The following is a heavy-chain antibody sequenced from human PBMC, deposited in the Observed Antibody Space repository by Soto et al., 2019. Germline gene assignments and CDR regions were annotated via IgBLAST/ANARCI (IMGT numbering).Heavy chain of an antibody. J-gene: IGHJ4*02. V-gene: IGHV4-39*01. CDR3: ASRVYGAPL. D-gene: IGHD3-10*01. CDR1: GGSISSSSYY. CDR2: IYSGGST. Sequence: QLQLQESGPGLVKPSETLSLTCTVSGGSISSSSYYWGWIRQPPGRGLEWIGSIYSGGSTYYNPSLKSRVTISVDTSKNQFSLKLSSVTAADTAVYYCASRVYGAPLWGQGTLVTVSS.